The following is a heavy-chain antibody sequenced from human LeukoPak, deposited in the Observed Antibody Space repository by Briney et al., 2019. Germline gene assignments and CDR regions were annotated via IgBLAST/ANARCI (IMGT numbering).Heavy chain of an antibody. V-gene: IGHV4-38-2*01. CDR3: AKHSQWGLVPWTFDI. J-gene: IGHJ3*02. CDR1: SYSISSDYY. Sequence: PSETLSLTCAVSSYSISSDYYWGWIRQPPGKGLEWIGTIFHSGSTYYNPPLVSRVYMSVDTSKNQFSLKLYSVAAADTAVYSCAKHSQWGLVPWTFDIWGRGTMVTVSS. D-gene: IGHD3-3*02. CDR2: IFHSGST.